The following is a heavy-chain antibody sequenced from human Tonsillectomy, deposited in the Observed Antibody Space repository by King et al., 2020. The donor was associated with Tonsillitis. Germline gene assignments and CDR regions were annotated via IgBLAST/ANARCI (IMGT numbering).Heavy chain of an antibody. CDR2: INPSGGST. Sequence: VQLVESGAEVKKPGASVKVSCKASGYTFTRYYIHWVRQAPGQGLEWMGIINPSGGSTNYAQKFQGRVTMTRDTSTSTVYMELSSLRSEDTAVYYCARTGQRDIVGVAAAMPEDYWGQGTLVTVSS. CDR3: ARTGQRDIVGVAAAMPEDY. V-gene: IGHV1-46*01. J-gene: IGHJ4*02. CDR1: GYTFTRYY. D-gene: IGHD2-2*01.